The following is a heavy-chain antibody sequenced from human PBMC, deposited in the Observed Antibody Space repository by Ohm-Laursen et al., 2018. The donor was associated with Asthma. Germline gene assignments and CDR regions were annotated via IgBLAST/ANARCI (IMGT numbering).Heavy chain of an antibody. CDR2: ISYDGSNK. Sequence: FLRLSCAASGFTFSSYAMHWVRQAPGKGLEWVAVISYDGSNKYYADSVKGRFTISRDNSKNTLYLQMNSLRAEDTAVYYCARSPYSSSSPFDYWGQGTLVTVSS. V-gene: IGHV3-30-3*01. CDR1: GFTFSSYA. J-gene: IGHJ4*02. CDR3: ARSPYSSSSPFDY. D-gene: IGHD6-6*01.